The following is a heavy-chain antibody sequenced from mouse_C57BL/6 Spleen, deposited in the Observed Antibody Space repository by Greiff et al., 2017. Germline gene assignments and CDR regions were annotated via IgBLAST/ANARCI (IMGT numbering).Heavy chain of an antibody. V-gene: IGHV1-80*01. Sequence: LQQSGASVKISCKASGYAFSSYWMNWVKQRPGKGLEWIGQIYPGDGDTNYNGKFKGKATLTADKSSSTAYMQLSSLTSEDSAVYFCARSIPYAMDYWGQGTSVTVSS. J-gene: IGHJ4*01. CDR2: IYPGDGDT. CDR1: GYAFSSYW. CDR3: ARSIPYAMDY.